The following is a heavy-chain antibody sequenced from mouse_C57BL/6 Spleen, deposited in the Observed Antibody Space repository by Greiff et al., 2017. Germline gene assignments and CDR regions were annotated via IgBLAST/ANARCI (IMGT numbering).Heavy chain of an antibody. Sequence: EVQRVESEGGLVQPGSSMKLSCTASGFTFSDYYMAWVRQVPEKGLEWVANINYDGSSTYYLDSLKSRFIISRDNAKNILYLQMSSLKSEDTATYYCARDYDGYWYFDVWGTGTTVTVSS. CDR1: GFTFSDYY. CDR3: ARDYDGYWYFDV. J-gene: IGHJ1*03. V-gene: IGHV5-16*01. D-gene: IGHD2-12*01. CDR2: INYDGSST.